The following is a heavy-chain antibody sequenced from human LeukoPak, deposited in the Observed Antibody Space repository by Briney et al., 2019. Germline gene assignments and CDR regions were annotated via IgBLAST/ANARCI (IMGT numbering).Heavy chain of an antibody. J-gene: IGHJ3*02. Sequence: SETLSLTCTVSGGSISSYYWNWIRQPPGKGLEWIGEINHSGSTNYNPSLKSRVTISVDTSKNQFSLKLSSVTAADTAVYYCARGRGYSYGYFSGVGAFDIWGQGTMVTVSS. V-gene: IGHV4-34*01. CDR1: GGSISSYY. CDR3: ARGRGYSYGYFSGVGAFDI. CDR2: INHSGST. D-gene: IGHD5-18*01.